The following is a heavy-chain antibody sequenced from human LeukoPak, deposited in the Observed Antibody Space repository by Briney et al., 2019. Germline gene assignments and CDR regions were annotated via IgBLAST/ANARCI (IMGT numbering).Heavy chain of an antibody. V-gene: IGHV4-59*01. D-gene: IGHD6-13*01. J-gene: IGHJ6*02. Sequence: SETLSPTCTVSGGSISSYYWSWIRQPLGKGLEWIGYIYYSGSTNYNPSLKSRVTISVDTSKNQFSLKLSSVTAADTAVYYCARDLRRRSSSWYPPGSYYYGMDVWGQGTTVTVSS. CDR1: GGSISSYY. CDR2: IYYSGST. CDR3: ARDLRRRSSSWYPPGSYYYGMDV.